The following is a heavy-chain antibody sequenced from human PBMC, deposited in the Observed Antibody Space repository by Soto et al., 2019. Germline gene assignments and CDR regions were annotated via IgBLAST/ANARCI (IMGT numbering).Heavy chain of an antibody. CDR3: ARLYSSSSQNWFDP. CDR1: EYRFTGYW. CDR2: IYPGDSDT. V-gene: IGHV5-51*01. Sequence: GESLKISCKGSEYRFTGYWVGWVRQMPGKGLEWMGIIYPGDSDTRYSPSFQGQVTISADKSISTAYLQWSSLKASDTAMYYCARLYSSSSQNWFDPWGQGTLVTVSS. J-gene: IGHJ5*02. D-gene: IGHD6-6*01.